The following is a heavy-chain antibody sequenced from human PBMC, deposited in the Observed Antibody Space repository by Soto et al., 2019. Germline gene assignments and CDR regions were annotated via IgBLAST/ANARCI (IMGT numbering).Heavy chain of an antibody. CDR1: GFTFRIYL. Sequence: PGGCLTLSCAASGFTFRIYLISWVRQSPGKGLEWVANIKQDGSEKYYVDSVKGRFTISRDNAKNSLYLQMNSLRSEDTAVYYCARDRRNGRFLEWLHYGMDVWGQGTKVTVSS. D-gene: IGHD3-3*01. J-gene: IGHJ6*02. V-gene: IGHV3-7*03. CDR3: ARDRRNGRFLEWLHYGMDV. CDR2: IKQDGSEK.